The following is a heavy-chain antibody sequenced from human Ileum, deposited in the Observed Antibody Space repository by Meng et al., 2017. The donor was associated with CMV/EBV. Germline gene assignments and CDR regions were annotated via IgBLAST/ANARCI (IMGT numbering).Heavy chain of an antibody. J-gene: IGHJ4*02. V-gene: IGHV3-74*01. Sequence: AASGFTVSSYWMHWVRQAPGRRLVWVSRLSGDGSTTTFADSVKGRFTISRDNAKNTLYLQMNSLRAEDTAVYYCTRESPQHNWNFDSWRQGSLVTVSS. D-gene: IGHD1-1*01. CDR3: TRESPQHNWNFDS. CDR2: LSGDGSTT. CDR1: GFTVSSYW.